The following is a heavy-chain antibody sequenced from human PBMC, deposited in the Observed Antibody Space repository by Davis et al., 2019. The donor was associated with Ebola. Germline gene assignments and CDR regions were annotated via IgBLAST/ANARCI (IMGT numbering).Heavy chain of an antibody. Sequence: GESLKISCAASGFTFSSYAMSWVRQAPGKGLEWVSAISGSGGSTYYADSVKGRFTISRDNSKNTLYLQMNSLRAEDTAVYYCAKDLIGYSSGWYMDYWGQGTLVTVSS. CDR3: AKDLIGYSSGWYMDY. CDR1: GFTFSSYA. CDR2: ISGSGGST. V-gene: IGHV3-23*01. J-gene: IGHJ4*02. D-gene: IGHD6-19*01.